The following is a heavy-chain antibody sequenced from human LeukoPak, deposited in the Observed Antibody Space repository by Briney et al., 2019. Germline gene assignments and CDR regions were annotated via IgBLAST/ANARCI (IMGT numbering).Heavy chain of an antibody. CDR3: AKEGSGWYYFGY. Sequence: GGSLRLSCAASGFTFSSYAMSWVRQAPGKGLEWVAFIRSDRSNEYYADSVKGRFTVSRDNSKNTAYLQMNSLRPEDTAVYYCAKEGSGWYYFGYLGQGTLVTVSS. J-gene: IGHJ4*02. V-gene: IGHV3-30*02. D-gene: IGHD6-19*01. CDR2: IRSDRSNE. CDR1: GFTFSSYA.